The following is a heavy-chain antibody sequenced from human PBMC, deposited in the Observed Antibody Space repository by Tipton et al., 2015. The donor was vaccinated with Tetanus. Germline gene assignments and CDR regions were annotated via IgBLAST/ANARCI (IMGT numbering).Heavy chain of an antibody. J-gene: IGHJ4*02. CDR3: ARQQGGYFTPVDY. D-gene: IGHD3-3*01. Sequence: TLSLTCTVSGASIRGGTFYWGWIRQPPGKGLEWIGSIYESGDTYYIPSLKSRVTISLDTSTKQLSLTLNSMAAADTGVYYCARQQGGYFTPVDYWGQGKLVTVSS. V-gene: IGHV4-39*01. CDR1: GASIRGGTFY. CDR2: IYESGDT.